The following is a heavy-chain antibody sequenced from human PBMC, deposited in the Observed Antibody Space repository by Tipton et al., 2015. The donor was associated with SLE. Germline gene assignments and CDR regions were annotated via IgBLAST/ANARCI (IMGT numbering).Heavy chain of an antibody. D-gene: IGHD3-22*01. V-gene: IGHV4-59*11. CDR3: ARAPRRYYYDSSGYSRGYFDY. J-gene: IGHJ4*02. Sequence: LRLSCTVSGGSISSHYWSWIRQPPGKGLEWIGYIYYSGSTNYNPSLKSRVTISVDTSKNQFSLKLSSVTAADTAVYYCARAPRRYYYDSSGYSRGYFDYWGQGTLVTVSS. CDR2: IYYSGST. CDR1: GGSISSHY.